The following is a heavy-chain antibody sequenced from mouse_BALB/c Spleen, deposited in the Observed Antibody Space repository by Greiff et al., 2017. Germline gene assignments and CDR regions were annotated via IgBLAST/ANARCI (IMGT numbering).Heavy chain of an antibody. V-gene: IGHV1-77*01. Sequence: VKLQESGAELARPGASVKLSCKASGYTFTDYYINWVKQRTGQGLEWIGEIYPGSGNTYYNEKFKGKATLTADKSSSTAYMQLSSLTSEDSAVYFCARATGPYRYDEGGAMDYWGQGTSVTVSS. CDR1: GYTFTDYY. CDR3: ARATGPYRYDEGGAMDY. CDR2: IYPGSGNT. J-gene: IGHJ4*01. D-gene: IGHD2-14*01.